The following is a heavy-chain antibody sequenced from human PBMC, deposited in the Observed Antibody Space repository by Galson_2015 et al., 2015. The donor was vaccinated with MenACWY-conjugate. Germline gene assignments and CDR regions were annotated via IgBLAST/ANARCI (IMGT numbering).Heavy chain of an antibody. CDR3: ARGGRDISDWFDP. D-gene: IGHD3-9*01. CDR2: ISYGGSNK. CDR1: GFTFSSYA. J-gene: IGHJ5*02. Sequence: SLRLSCAASGFTFSSYAMHWVRQAPGKGLEWVAVISYGGSNKYYADSVKGRFTISRDNSKNTLYLQMNSLRAEDTAVYYCARGGRDISDWFDPWGQGTLVTVSS. V-gene: IGHV3-30*04.